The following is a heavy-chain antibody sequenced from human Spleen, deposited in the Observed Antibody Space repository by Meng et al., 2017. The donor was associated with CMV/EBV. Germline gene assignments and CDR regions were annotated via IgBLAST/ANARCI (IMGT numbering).Heavy chain of an antibody. J-gene: IGHJ4*02. CDR3: AAGGATIDPYRH. CDR2: INPKNGGT. Sequence: CKASGYTFTGDYIHWVRQAPGQGLEWMGWINPKNGGTNYEQRFQGRVTMTRDTSISTAYMELSTLISDDTAVYYCAAGGATIDPYRHWGQGTLVTVSS. V-gene: IGHV1-2*02. D-gene: IGHD5-12*01. CDR1: GYTFTGDY.